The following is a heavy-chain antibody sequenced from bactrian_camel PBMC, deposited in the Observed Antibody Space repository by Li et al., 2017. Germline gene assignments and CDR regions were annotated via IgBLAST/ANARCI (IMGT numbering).Heavy chain of an antibody. CDR3: AEGRGSRGEHCYSLNY. CDR2: LEPNSGRT. J-gene: IGHJ4*01. Sequence: VQLVESGGGSVQAGGSLRLSCVASDYPWGNNCMGWFRQAPGKEREGIATLEPNSGRTYYADSVKGRFTISQDNAKNTVYLQMNNLQPEDTATYYCAEGRGSRGEHCYSLNYWGQGTQVTVS. V-gene: IGHV3S54*01. D-gene: IGHD6*01. CDR1: DYPWGNNC.